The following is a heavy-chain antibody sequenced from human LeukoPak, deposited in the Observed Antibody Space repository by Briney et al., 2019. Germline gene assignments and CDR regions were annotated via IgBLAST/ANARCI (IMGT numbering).Heavy chain of an antibody. D-gene: IGHD6-13*01. CDR1: GGSISSYY. V-gene: IGHV4-59*01. J-gene: IGHJ5*02. Sequence: SETLSLTCTVSGGSISSYYWSWIRQPPGKGLEWIGYIYYSGSTNYNPSLKSRVTISVDTSKNQFSLKLSSVTAADTAVYYCARSRIAAAGIAFDPWGQGTLVTVSS. CDR3: ARSRIAAAGIAFDP. CDR2: IYYSGST.